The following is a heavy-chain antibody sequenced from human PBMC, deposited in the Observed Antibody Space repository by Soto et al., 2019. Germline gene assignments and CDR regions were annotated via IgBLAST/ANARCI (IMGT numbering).Heavy chain of an antibody. Sequence: PRESLKISCKGSGYNFTSYWIGWVRQMPGKGLEWMGIIYPGDSDTRYSPSFQGQVTISADKSISTAYLQWSSLKASDTAMYYCARTSAAGKYYYGMDVWGQGTTVTVSS. CDR3: ARTSAAGKYYYGMDV. V-gene: IGHV5-51*01. CDR1: GYNFTSYW. CDR2: IYPGDSDT. D-gene: IGHD6-13*01. J-gene: IGHJ6*02.